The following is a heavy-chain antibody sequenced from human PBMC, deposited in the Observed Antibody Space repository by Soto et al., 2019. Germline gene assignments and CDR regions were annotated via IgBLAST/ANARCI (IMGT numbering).Heavy chain of an antibody. D-gene: IGHD3-10*01. V-gene: IGHV1-18*01. CDR3: TREGSPADY. J-gene: IGHJ4*02. CDR1: GYTFTNYG. CDR2: IRAYNGNT. Sequence: QVQLVQSGAEVKKPGASVKVSCKASGYTFTNYGISGVRQAPGQGLEWMGWIRAYNGNTNYAQKLQGRVTMTTDTSTSTAHMELRSLRSDDPAVYHCTREGSPADYWGQGTLVTVSS.